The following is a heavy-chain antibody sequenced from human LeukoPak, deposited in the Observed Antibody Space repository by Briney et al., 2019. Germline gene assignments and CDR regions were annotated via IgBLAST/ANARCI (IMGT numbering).Heavy chain of an antibody. CDR2: IYDSGST. Sequence: PSETLSLTCTVSGGSVSGYYWSWIRQPPGKGLEWIGYIYDSGSTNYNPSLKSRVTISEDTSKRQFSLKLRSVTAADTAVYYCARVVGRYCSSTSCYIDYWGQGTLVTVSS. J-gene: IGHJ4*02. V-gene: IGHV4-59*02. D-gene: IGHD2-2*02. CDR1: GGSVSGYY. CDR3: ARVVGRYCSSTSCYIDY.